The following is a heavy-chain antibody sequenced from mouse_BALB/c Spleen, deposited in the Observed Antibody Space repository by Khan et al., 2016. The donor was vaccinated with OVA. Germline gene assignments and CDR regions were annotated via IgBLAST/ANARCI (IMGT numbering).Heavy chain of an antibody. CDR2: ISTAGHYI. Sequence: EVELVESGGDLVEPGGSLKLSCAASGFTFSTYGMSWVRQTPDKRLEWVATISTAGHYIYYPDSVRGRFTISRDNAKNTLYLQMTSLKSEDTAMFYCARLAYYYDSEGFAYWGQGTLVTVSA. D-gene: IGHD1-1*01. J-gene: IGHJ3*01. CDR1: GFTFSTYG. V-gene: IGHV5-6*01. CDR3: ARLAYYYDSEGFAY.